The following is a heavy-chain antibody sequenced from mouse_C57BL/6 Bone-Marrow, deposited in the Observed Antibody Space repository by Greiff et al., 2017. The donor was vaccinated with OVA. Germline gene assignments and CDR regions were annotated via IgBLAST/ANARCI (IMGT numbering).Heavy chain of an antibody. CDR1: GFTFSDYG. Sequence: DVMLVESGGGLVKPGGSLKLSCAASGFTFSDYGMHWVRQAPEKGLEWVAYISSGSSTIYYADTVKGRFTISRDNAKNTLFLQMTSLRSEDTAMYYCAKTLWFAYWGQGTLVTVSA. V-gene: IGHV5-17*01. CDR3: AKTLWFAY. CDR2: ISSGSSTI. J-gene: IGHJ3*01.